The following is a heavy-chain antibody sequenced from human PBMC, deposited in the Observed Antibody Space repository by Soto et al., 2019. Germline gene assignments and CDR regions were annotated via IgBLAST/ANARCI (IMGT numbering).Heavy chain of an antibody. CDR2: IYYSGST. Sequence: SETLSLTCTVSGGSICSYYWSWIRQPPGKGLEWIGYIYYSGSTNYNPSLKSRVTISVDTSKNQFSLKLSSVTAADTAVYYCVRGFDWLYDYWGQGTLVTVS. D-gene: IGHD3-9*01. CDR1: GGSICSYY. V-gene: IGHV4-59*01. CDR3: VRGFDWLYDY. J-gene: IGHJ4*02.